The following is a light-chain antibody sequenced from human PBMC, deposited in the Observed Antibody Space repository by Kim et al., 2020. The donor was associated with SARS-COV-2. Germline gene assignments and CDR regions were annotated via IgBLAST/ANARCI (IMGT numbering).Light chain of an antibody. J-gene: IGKJ4*01. Sequence: SASGGDRVIITCRASQHIWSWLAWYQQKPGKAPNLLIYAASSLQSGVPSRFSGSGSGTDFTLTISSLQPEDFATYYCQQANSFPFTFGGGTKLEI. CDR1: QHIWSW. V-gene: IGKV1-12*01. CDR3: QQANSFPFT. CDR2: AAS.